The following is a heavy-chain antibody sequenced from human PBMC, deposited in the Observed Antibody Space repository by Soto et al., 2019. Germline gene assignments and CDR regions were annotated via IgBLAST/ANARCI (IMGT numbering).Heavy chain of an antibody. CDR3: ARSSDYGTIDY. J-gene: IGHJ4*02. Sequence: LSLTCAVSGGSISSGGYSWSWIRQPPGKGLEWIGYISQSGSTYYRPSLKSRVTISVDRSKNQFSLQLNSVTATDTAVYYCARSSDYGTIDYWGQGTLVTVSS. D-gene: IGHD4-17*01. CDR1: GGSISSGGYS. CDR2: ISQSGST. V-gene: IGHV4-30-2*01.